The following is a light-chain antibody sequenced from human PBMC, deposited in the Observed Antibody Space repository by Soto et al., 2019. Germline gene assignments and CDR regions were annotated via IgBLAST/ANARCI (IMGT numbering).Light chain of an antibody. Sequence: EIVMTQSPATLSVSPGEGATLSCRASQSVATRLAWYQHTPGQSPRLLIYDASIGATDIPARFSGSGSGTEFTLTITSLQSEDFAVYYCQQYDDWPRTFGQGTKVDIK. J-gene: IGKJ1*01. V-gene: IGKV3-15*01. CDR3: QQYDDWPRT. CDR1: QSVATR. CDR2: DAS.